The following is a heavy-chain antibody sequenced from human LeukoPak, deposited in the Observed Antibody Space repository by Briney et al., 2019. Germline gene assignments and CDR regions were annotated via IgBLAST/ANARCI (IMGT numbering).Heavy chain of an antibody. Sequence: GASVKVSCKASGGTFSNYAISWVRQAPGQGLEWMGWINPNSGGTNYAQKFQGRVTMTRDTSISTAYMELSRLRSDDTAVYYCARDLIDILTGRGYYYYMDVWGKGTTVTISS. J-gene: IGHJ6*03. CDR1: GGTFSNYA. D-gene: IGHD3-9*01. CDR2: INPNSGGT. V-gene: IGHV1-2*02. CDR3: ARDLIDILTGRGYYYYMDV.